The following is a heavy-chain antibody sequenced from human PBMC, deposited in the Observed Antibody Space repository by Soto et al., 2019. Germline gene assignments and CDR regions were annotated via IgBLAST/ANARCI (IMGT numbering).Heavy chain of an antibody. CDR3: ARALKPAKLRYFDWLLLPVRYYYGMDV. CDR1: GNTFTSYD. D-gene: IGHD3-9*01. V-gene: IGHV1-8*01. Sequence: SSVKVSCKASGNTFTSYDINWVRQATGHGLEWMGWINPNSGNIGYAQKFQGRVTMTRDTAIRTAYMEVSRLRSDDTAVYYCARALKPAKLRYFDWLLLPVRYYYGMDVWGQGTTVTVSS. J-gene: IGHJ6*02. CDR2: INPNSGNI.